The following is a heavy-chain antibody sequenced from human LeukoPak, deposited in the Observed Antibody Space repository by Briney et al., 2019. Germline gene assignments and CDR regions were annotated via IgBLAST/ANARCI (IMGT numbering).Heavy chain of an antibody. V-gene: IGHV1-69*13. CDR1: GGTFSSYA. Sequence: ASVKVSCKASGGTFSSYAISWVRQAPGQGLEWMGGIITIFGTAKYAQKFQGRVTITADESTSTAYMELSSLRSEDTAVYYCARVRYSVDAFDIWGQGTMVTVSS. CDR2: IITIFGTA. CDR3: ARVRYSVDAFDI. D-gene: IGHD3-9*01. J-gene: IGHJ3*02.